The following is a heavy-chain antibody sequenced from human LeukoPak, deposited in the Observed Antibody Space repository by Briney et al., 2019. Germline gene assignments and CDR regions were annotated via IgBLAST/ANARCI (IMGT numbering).Heavy chain of an antibody. V-gene: IGHV4-39*01. CDR1: GGSISRSNYY. CDR3: ARHLVGTFGGHDGYYFDY. CDR2: IYPTGIT. J-gene: IGHJ4*02. Sequence: PSETLSLTCTVSGGSISRSNYYWGWIRQPPGKGLEWIASIYPTGITHYTSSLKSRVTISVDTSRNQFSLKVTSVTAADTAVYFCARHLVGTFGGHDGYYFDYWGQGTLVTVSS. D-gene: IGHD3-16*01.